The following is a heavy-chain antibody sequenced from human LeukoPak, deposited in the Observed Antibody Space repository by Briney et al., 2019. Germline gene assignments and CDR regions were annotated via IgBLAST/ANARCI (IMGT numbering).Heavy chain of an antibody. D-gene: IGHD3-22*01. V-gene: IGHV4-38-2*02. Sequence: SETLSLTCTVSGYSISSGYYWGWIRQPPGKGLEWIGSIYHSGSTYYNPSLKSRVTISVDTSKNQFSLKLSSVTAADTAVYYCARAPHYYDSSGYERGKYFDYWGQGTLVTVSS. CDR2: IYHSGST. J-gene: IGHJ4*02. CDR3: ARAPHYYDSSGYERGKYFDY. CDR1: GYSISSGYY.